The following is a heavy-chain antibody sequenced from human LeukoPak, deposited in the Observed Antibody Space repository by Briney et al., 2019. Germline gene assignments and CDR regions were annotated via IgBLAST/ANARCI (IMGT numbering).Heavy chain of an antibody. D-gene: IGHD4-17*01. CDR3: ARKDGDPFDY. CDR2: INHSGST. CDR1: GGSFSGYY. J-gene: IGHJ4*02. V-gene: IGHV4-34*01. Sequence: PSETLSLTCAVYGGSFSGYYWSWIRQPPGKGLEWIGEINHSGSTYYNPSLKSRVTISVDTSKNQFSLKLSSVTAADTAVYYCARKDGDPFDYWGQGTLVTVSS.